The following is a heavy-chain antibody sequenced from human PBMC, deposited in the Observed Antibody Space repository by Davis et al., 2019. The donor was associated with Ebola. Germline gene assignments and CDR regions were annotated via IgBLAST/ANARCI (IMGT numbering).Heavy chain of an antibody. V-gene: IGHV3-13*05. CDR3: ARGPSRICSSTSCQYYYYYYYMDV. CDR2: IGTAGDP. J-gene: IGHJ6*03. CDR1: GFTFSSYD. Sequence: PGGSLRLSCAASGFTFSSYDMHWVRQATGKGLEWVSAIGTAGDPYYPGSVKGRFTISRENAKNSLYLQMNSLRAGDTAVYYCARGPSRICSSTSCQYYYYYYYMDVWGKGTTVTVSS. D-gene: IGHD2-2*01.